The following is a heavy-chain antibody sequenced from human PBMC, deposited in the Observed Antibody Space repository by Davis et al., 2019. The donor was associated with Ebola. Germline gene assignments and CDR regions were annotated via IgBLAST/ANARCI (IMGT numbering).Heavy chain of an antibody. V-gene: IGHV4-59*01. CDR3: ARGEWLAPFDY. CDR2: IYYSGST. Sequence: MPSETLSLTCAVYGGSFSGYYWSWIRQPPGKGLEWIGYIYYSGSTNYNPSLKSRVTISVDTSKNQFSLKLSSVTAADTAVYYCARGEWLAPFDYWGQGTLVTVSS. D-gene: IGHD6-19*01. J-gene: IGHJ4*02. CDR1: GGSFSGYY.